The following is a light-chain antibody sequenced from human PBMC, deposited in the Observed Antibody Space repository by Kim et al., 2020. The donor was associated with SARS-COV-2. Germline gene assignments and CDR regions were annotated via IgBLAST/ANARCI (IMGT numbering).Light chain of an antibody. CDR3: QAWDSSTFYV. J-gene: IGLJ3*02. CDR1: KLGDKY. Sequence: SYELTQPPSVSVSPGQTASITCPGDKLGDKYACWYQQKPGQSPVLVIYQDSKRPSGIPERFSGSNSGNTATLTISGTQAMDEADYYCQAWDSSTFYVFGGGTKLTVL. V-gene: IGLV3-1*01. CDR2: QDS.